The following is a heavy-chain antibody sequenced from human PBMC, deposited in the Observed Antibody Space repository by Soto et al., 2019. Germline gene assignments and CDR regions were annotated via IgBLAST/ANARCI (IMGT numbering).Heavy chain of an antibody. V-gene: IGHV1-24*01. D-gene: IGHD5-18*01. CDR1: GYTLTELS. CDR2: FDPEDGET. J-gene: IGHJ6*02. CDR3: ATATRYGPLYYGMDV. Sequence: ASVKVSCKVSGYTLTELSMHWVRQAPGKGLEWMGGFDPEDGETIYAQKFQGRVTMTEDTSTDTAHMELSSLRSEDTAVYYCATATRYGPLYYGMDVWGQGTTVTVYS.